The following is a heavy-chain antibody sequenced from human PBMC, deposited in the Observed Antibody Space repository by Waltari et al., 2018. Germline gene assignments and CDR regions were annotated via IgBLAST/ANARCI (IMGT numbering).Heavy chain of an antibody. CDR3: AKDEVSAAGPPFDY. CDR2: ISGSGGTT. D-gene: IGHD6-13*01. CDR1: GLTFTNYA. J-gene: IGHJ4*02. Sequence: EVQLLESGGDLVQPGESLRLSCAASGLTFTNYALSWFRQAPGKGLEWVSDISGSGGTTYYADSVKGRFTISRDNSKHTLYLQMNSLRVEDTAVYYCAKDEVSAAGPPFDYWGQGTLVTVSS. V-gene: IGHV3-23*01.